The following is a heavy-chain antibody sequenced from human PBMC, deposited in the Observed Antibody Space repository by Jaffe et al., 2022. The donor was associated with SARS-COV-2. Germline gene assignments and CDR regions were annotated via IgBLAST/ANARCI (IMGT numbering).Heavy chain of an antibody. CDR1: GFTFEDYA. Sequence: QVVESGGVVVQPGGSLRLSCAPSGFTFEDYAMHWVRQAPGKGLEWVSLISWDGSYSHYADSVKGRFTISRDDNKNSLYLQMNSLRVEDTALYHCAKGTTRLVRGGGHYMDVWGRGTTVTVSS. J-gene: IGHJ6*03. D-gene: IGHD3-10*01. CDR3: AKGTTRLVRGGGHYMDV. CDR2: ISWDGSYS. V-gene: IGHV3-43D*03.